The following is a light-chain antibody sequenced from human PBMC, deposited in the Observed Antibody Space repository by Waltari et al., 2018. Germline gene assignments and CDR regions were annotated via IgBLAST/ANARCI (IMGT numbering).Light chain of an antibody. J-gene: IGKJ1*01. Sequence: ETVMTQSPATLSVSPGERATLTCRASQSVSSGLAWYQQKPGQAPRLLIYGASTRATGVPARFSGSGSGTDFTLTISSLQSEDFAVYYCQQYNNWPGTFGQGTKVEIK. CDR2: GAS. CDR3: QQYNNWPGT. V-gene: IGKV3-15*01. CDR1: QSVSSG.